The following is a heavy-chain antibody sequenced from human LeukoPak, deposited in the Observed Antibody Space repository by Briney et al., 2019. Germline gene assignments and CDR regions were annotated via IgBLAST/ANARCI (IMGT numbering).Heavy chain of an antibody. D-gene: IGHD1-26*01. CDR1: GFTFSSYS. CDR3: AREGLRGSNDAFDI. Sequence: PGGSLRLSCAASGFTFSSYSMNWVRQAPGKGLEWVSSISSSSSYIYCADSVKGRFTISRNNAKNSLYLQMNSLRAEDTAVYYCAREGLRGSNDAFDIWGQGTMVTVSS. J-gene: IGHJ3*02. V-gene: IGHV3-21*01. CDR2: ISSSSSYI.